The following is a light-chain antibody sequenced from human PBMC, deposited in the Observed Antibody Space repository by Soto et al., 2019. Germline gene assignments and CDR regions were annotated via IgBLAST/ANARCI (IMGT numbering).Light chain of an antibody. CDR3: QHRSNWPPT. Sequence: EIVMTQSPATLSVSPGERVTLSCRASQSVSSNLAWYQQKPGQAPRLLIFGASSRATGIPGRFSGSGSGTEFTLTISSLQSEDFAVYYCQHRSNWPPTFGQGTKVEIK. J-gene: IGKJ1*01. CDR1: QSVSSN. V-gene: IGKV3-15*01. CDR2: GAS.